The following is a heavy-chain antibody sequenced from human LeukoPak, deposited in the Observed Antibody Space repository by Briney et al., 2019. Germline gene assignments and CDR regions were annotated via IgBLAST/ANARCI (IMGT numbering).Heavy chain of an antibody. CDR2: IKQDGSEK. CDR3: ARHLNRYDFWSGYYFDY. V-gene: IGHV3-7*01. CDR1: GFTFSSYW. D-gene: IGHD3-3*01. Sequence: PGGSLRLSYAASGFTFSSYWMSWVRQAPGKGLEWVANIKQDGSEKYYVDSVKGRFTISRDNAKNSLYLQMNSLRAEDTAVYYCARHLNRYDFWSGYYFDYWGQGTLVTVSS. J-gene: IGHJ4*02.